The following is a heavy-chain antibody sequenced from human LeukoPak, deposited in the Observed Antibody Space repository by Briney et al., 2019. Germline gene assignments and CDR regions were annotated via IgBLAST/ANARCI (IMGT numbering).Heavy chain of an antibody. V-gene: IGHV3-53*01. J-gene: IGHJ5*02. CDR2: ILSTGTT. CDR1: EFIFSDYW. D-gene: IGHD4-17*01. CDR3: ATVKYDYGDPVGWFDP. Sequence: GGSLRLSCVASEFIFSDYWMSWVRQAPGKGLEWVSHILSTGTTYYADSVRGRFTISRDNSKNTLYLLMTSLRADDTAVYYCATVKYDYGDPVGWFDPWGQGTLVTVSS.